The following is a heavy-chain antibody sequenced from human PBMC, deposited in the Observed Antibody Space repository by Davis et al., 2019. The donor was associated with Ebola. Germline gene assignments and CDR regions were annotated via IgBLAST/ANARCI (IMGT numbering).Heavy chain of an antibody. J-gene: IGHJ1*01. CDR1: GYTFTSYD. Sequence: AVSVKVSCKASGYTFTSYDINWVRQATGQGLEWMGWMNPNSGNTGYAQKFQGRVTMTRNTSISTAYMELSSLRSDDTAVYYCARDYGDYPEYFQHWGQGTLVTVSS. CDR3: ARDYGDYPEYFQH. V-gene: IGHV1-8*01. CDR2: MNPNSGNT. D-gene: IGHD4-17*01.